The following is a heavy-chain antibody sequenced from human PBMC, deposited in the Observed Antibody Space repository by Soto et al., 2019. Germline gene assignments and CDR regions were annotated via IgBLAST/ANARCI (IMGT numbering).Heavy chain of an antibody. CDR1: GFTFSSYG. CDR2: ISYDGSNK. V-gene: IGHV3-30*18. CDR3: AKVQGHWRGNAFGY. J-gene: IGHJ4*02. D-gene: IGHD3-10*01. Sequence: QVQLVESGGGVVQPGRSLRLSCAASGFTFSSYGMHWVRQAPGTGLEWVAVISYDGSNKYHADSVKGRFTISRDNSKNALDLQMNSLRAEVTVGYYCAKVQGHWRGNAFGYWGQGTLVTVFS.